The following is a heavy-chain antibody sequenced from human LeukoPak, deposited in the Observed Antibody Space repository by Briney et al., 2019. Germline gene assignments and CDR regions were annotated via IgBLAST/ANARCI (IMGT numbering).Heavy chain of an antibody. Sequence: PGGSLRLSCAASGFTFSSYSMNWVRQAPGKGLEWVSSISSSSSYIYYADSVKGRFTISRDNARNSPYLQMNSLRAEDTAVYYCARDSLAAAGTLGVVDYWGQGTLVTVSS. CDR1: GFTFSSYS. D-gene: IGHD6-13*01. J-gene: IGHJ4*02. CDR2: ISSSSSYI. CDR3: ARDSLAAAGTLGVVDY. V-gene: IGHV3-21*01.